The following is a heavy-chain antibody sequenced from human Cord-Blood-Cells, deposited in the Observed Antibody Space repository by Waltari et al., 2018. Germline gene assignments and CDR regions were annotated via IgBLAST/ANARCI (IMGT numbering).Heavy chain of an antibody. CDR1: GYTFTGYY. V-gene: IGHV1-2*02. D-gene: IGHD7-27*01. J-gene: IGHJ1*01. Sequence: QVQLVQSGAEVKKPGASVKVSCKASGYTFTGYYMHWVRQAPGQGLEWMGWINPNSGGTNYAQKFQGRVTMTRDTSISTAYMELSRLRSDDTAVYYCARDKTGTRGTILYFQHWGQGTLVTVSS. CDR2: INPNSGGT. CDR3: ARDKTGTRGTILYFQH.